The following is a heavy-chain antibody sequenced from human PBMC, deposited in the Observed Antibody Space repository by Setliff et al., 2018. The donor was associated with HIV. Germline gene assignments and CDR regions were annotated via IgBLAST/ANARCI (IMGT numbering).Heavy chain of an antibody. D-gene: IGHD1-26*01. CDR3: ARASGGNSVENGFDV. V-gene: IGHV1-18*01. J-gene: IGHJ3*01. Sequence: AAVKVSCKTSDYTFTNYVIYWVRQAPGQGLEWMGWISNYNGNTNYAQKFHGRVTMTTDTSTRTAYMEMRGLTYDDTAVYYCARASGGNSVENGFDVWGQGTMVTVSS. CDR1: DYTFTNYV. CDR2: ISNYNGNT.